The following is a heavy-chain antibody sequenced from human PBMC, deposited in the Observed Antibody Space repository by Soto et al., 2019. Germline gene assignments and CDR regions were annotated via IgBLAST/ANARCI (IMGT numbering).Heavy chain of an antibody. CDR1: GFTVSSNY. CDR3: ARDAYGSGRGTGSYYGMDV. V-gene: IGHV3-66*01. J-gene: IGHJ6*02. CDR2: IYSGGST. D-gene: IGHD3-10*01. Sequence: EVQLVESGGGLVQPGGSLRLSCAASGFTVSSNYMSWVRQAPGKGLEWVSVIYSGGSTYYADSVKGRFTISRDNSKNTLYLQMNSLRAEDTAVYYCARDAYGSGRGTGSYYGMDVWGQGTTVTVSS.